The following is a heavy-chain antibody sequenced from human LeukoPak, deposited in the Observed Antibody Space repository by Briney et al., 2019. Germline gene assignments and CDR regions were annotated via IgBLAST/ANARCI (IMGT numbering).Heavy chain of an antibody. D-gene: IGHD6-13*01. Sequence: GGSLRLSCAASGFTFSSYSMNWVRQAPGKGLEWVSYISSSSSTIYYADSVKGRFTISRDNAKNSLYLQMNSLRDEDTAVYYCARGSPSIAAAGTSYWGQGTLVTVSS. CDR3: ARGSPSIAAAGTSY. CDR2: ISSSSSTI. V-gene: IGHV3-48*02. J-gene: IGHJ4*02. CDR1: GFTFSSYS.